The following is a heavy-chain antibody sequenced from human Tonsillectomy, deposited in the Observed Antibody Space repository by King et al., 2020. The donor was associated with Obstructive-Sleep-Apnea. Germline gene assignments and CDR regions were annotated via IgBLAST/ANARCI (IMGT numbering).Heavy chain of an antibody. V-gene: IGHV3-7*01. J-gene: IGHJ6*02. Sequence: VQLVESGGGLVQPGGSLRLSCAASGFTFSRYWMSWVRQAPGKGLEWVANIKQDGSEKYYLDSVKGRFTISRDNAKNSLYLQMNSLRAEDTAVYYCARDDSYGAYYYGMDVWGQGTTVTVSS. CDR3: ARDDSYGAYYYGMDV. CDR1: GFTFSRYW. D-gene: IGHD5-18*01. CDR2: IKQDGSEK.